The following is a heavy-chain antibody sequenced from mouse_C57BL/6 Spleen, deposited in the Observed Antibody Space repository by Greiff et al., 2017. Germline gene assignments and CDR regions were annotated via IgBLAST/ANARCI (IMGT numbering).Heavy chain of an antibody. CDR1: GYAFSSSW. CDR2: IYPGDGDT. V-gene: IGHV1-82*01. Sequence: VQLQQSGPELVKPGASVKISCKASGYAFSSSWMNWVKQRPGKGLEWIGRIYPGDGDTNYNGKFKGKATLTADKSSSTAYMQLSSLTSEDSAVYFCAHYYGYDDWFAYWGQGTLVTVSA. J-gene: IGHJ3*01. D-gene: IGHD2-2*01. CDR3: AHYYGYDDWFAY.